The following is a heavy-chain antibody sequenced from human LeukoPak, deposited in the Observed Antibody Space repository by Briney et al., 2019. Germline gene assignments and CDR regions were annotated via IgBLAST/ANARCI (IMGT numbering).Heavy chain of an antibody. CDR1: GGSISSYY. Sequence: SETLSLTCTVSGGSISSYYWSWIRQPPGKGLEWIGYIYYSGSTNYNPSLKSRVTISVDTSKNQFSLELSSVTAADTAVYYCARLAGESSGPFGYWGQGTLVTVSS. V-gene: IGHV4-59*08. D-gene: IGHD3-22*01. CDR2: IYYSGST. J-gene: IGHJ4*02. CDR3: ARLAGESSGPFGY.